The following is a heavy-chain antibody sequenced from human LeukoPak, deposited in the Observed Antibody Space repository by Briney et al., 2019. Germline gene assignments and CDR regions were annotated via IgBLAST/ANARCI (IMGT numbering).Heavy chain of an antibody. CDR1: GYTFTIYY. J-gene: IGHJ4*02. V-gene: IGHV1-46*03. D-gene: IGHD2-21*01. Sequence: ASVKVSCKASGYTFTIYYMHRVRQAPGQGLEWMGIINPSGGSTSYAQKFQGRVTMTRDTSTSTVYMELSSLRSEDTAVYYCASFSPVIAINHQASLNYWGQGTLVTVSS. CDR2: INPSGGST. CDR3: ASFSPVIAINHQASLNY.